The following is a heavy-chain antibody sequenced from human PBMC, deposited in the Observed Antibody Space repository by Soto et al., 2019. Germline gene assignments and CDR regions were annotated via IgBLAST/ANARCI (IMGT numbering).Heavy chain of an antibody. J-gene: IGHJ6*03. Sequence: GGSLRLSCAASGFTFSSYAMSWVRQAPGKGLEWVSAISGSGGSTYYADSVKGRFTISRDNSKNTLYLQMNSLRAEDTAVYYCAKPYCSGGSCSYEPSYYYYYYYMDVWGKGTTVTVSS. CDR2: ISGSGGST. CDR1: GFTFSSYA. CDR3: AKPYCSGGSCSYEPSYYYYYYYMDV. D-gene: IGHD2-15*01. V-gene: IGHV3-23*01.